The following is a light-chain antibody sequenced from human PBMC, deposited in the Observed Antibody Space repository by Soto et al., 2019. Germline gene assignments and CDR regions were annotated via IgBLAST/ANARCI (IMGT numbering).Light chain of an antibody. CDR2: LGS. CDR1: QSLLHSNGYNY. V-gene: IGKV2-28*01. Sequence: DIVMTQSPLSLPVTPGEPASISCRSSQSLLHSNGYNYLDWYLQKPGQSPQLLIYLGSNRASGVPDRFSGSGSGTDFTLKISRVEAEDVGVYYCQQYHNWPAFGQGTKV. J-gene: IGKJ1*01. CDR3: QQYHNWPA.